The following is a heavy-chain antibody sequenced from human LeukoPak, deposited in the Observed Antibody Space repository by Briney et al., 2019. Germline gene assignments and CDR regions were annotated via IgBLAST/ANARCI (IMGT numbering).Heavy chain of an antibody. CDR1: GYTFTSHY. J-gene: IGHJ3*02. CDR3: ARWDYYDSRTFDI. D-gene: IGHD3-22*01. Sequence: ASVKVSCKASGYTFTSHYVHWVRQAPGQGLEWMGWISIYNGKINYAQKFQGRVTMTTDTSTSTAYMELRSLRSDDTAVYYCARWDYYDSRTFDIWGQGTMVTVS. CDR2: ISIYNGKI. V-gene: IGHV1-18*04.